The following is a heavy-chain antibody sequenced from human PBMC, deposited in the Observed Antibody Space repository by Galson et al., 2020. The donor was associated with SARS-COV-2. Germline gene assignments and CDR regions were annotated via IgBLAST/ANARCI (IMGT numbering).Heavy chain of an antibody. J-gene: IGHJ4*02. CDR3: AREMDTYYYDSSGYHPFDY. Sequence: SGPTLVKPTQTLTLTCTFSGFSLSTSGVGVGWIRQPPGKALEWLALIYWDDDKRYSPSLKSRLTITKDTSKNQVVLTMTNMDPVDTATYYCAREMDTYYYDSSGYHPFDYWGQGTLVTVS. CDR1: GFSLSTSGVG. CDR2: IYWDDDK. V-gene: IGHV2-5*02. D-gene: IGHD3-22*01.